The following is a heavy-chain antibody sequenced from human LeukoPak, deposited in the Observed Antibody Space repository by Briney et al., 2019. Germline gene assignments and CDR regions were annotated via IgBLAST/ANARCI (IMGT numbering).Heavy chain of an antibody. J-gene: IGHJ4*02. Sequence: GGSLKISCKGSGYSFTSLWSSWVGQLPGKGLGWSGVIYPGESDTRYSPSFQGQVTMSADKSISTAYLQWSSLKASDTAMYYCARHVGGGTWRFDYWGQGTLVTVSS. D-gene: IGHD4-23*01. CDR1: GYSFTSLW. V-gene: IGHV5-51*01. CDR2: IYPGESDT. CDR3: ARHVGGGTWRFDY.